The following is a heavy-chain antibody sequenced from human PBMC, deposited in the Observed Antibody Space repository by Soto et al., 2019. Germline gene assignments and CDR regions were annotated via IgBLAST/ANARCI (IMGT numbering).Heavy chain of an antibody. CDR2: INHSGST. CDR1: GGSFSGYY. V-gene: IGHV4-34*01. J-gene: IGHJ4*02. CDR3: ARLTSHPGVDFDY. D-gene: IGHD4-4*01. Sequence: PSETLSLTCAVYGGSFSGYYWSWIRQPPGKGLEWIGEINHSGSTNYNPSLKSRVTISVDTSKNQFSLKLSSVTAADTAVYYCARLTSHPGVDFDYWGQGTLVTVSS.